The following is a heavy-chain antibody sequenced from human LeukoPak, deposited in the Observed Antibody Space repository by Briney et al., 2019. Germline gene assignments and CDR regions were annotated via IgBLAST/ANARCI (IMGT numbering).Heavy chain of an antibody. J-gene: IGHJ3*02. D-gene: IGHD3-22*01. Sequence: ASVKVSCKASGYTFTSYGISWVRQAPGQGLEWMGWISAYNGNTNYAQKFQGRVTMTRDTSISTAYMELSRLRSDDTAVYYCARDTPTYYYDSSGYYPAAFDIWGQGTMVTVSS. CDR3: ARDTPTYYYDSSGYYPAAFDI. CDR1: GYTFTSYG. V-gene: IGHV1-18*01. CDR2: ISAYNGNT.